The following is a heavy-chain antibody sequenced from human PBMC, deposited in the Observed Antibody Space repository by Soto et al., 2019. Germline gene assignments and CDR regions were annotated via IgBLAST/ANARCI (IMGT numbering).Heavy chain of an antibody. CDR2: ISGSGGST. CDR1: GFAVRSYA. Sequence: WWSLRLSCAASGFAVRSYAMSWVRQAPGKGLEWVSGISGSGGSTYYEDSVKGRFTISRDNSKNTLYLQMNSLRAEDTAVYYCANGAAVGTVDYWGQGTPVTVSS. CDR3: ANGAAVGTVDY. D-gene: IGHD6-13*01. J-gene: IGHJ4*02. V-gene: IGHV3-23*01.